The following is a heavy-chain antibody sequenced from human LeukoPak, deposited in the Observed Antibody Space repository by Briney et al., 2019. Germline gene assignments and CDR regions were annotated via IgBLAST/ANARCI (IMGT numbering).Heavy chain of an antibody. CDR1: GFTVSTNY. D-gene: IGHD5-24*01. V-gene: IGHV3-66*01. Sequence: GGSLRLSCAASGFTVSTNYMSWVRQAPGKGLEWVSLIYSGGSIYYGDSVKGRFSISRDISKNTLYLQMNSLRVEDTAVYYCARRETLRDGFNYSDEYWGQGTLVTVSS. J-gene: IGHJ4*02. CDR3: ARRETLRDGFNYSDEY. CDR2: IYSGGSI.